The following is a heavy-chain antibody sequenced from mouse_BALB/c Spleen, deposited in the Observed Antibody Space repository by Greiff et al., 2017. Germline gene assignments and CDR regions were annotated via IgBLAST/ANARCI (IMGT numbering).Heavy chain of an antibody. CDR3: ARSGYYYGSYYAMDY. CDR1: GFTFSSFG. Sequence: EVKVVESGGGLVQPGGSRKLSCAASGFTFSSFGMHWVRQAPEKGLEWVAYISSGSSTIYYADTVKGRFTISRDNPKNTLFLQMTSLRSEDTAMYYCARSGYYYGSYYAMDYWGQGTSVTVSS. J-gene: IGHJ4*01. D-gene: IGHD1-1*01. V-gene: IGHV5-17*02. CDR2: ISSGSSTI.